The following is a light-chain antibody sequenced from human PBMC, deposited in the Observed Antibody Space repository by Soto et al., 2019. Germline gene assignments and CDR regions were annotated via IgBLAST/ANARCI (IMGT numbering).Light chain of an antibody. CDR2: AAS. J-gene: IGKJ1*01. V-gene: IGKV1-27*01. Sequence: DIQMTQSPSSLSASVGDRLTITCRASQDIGTTVAWYQQRPGKVPKPLIYAASTLHSGVPSRFSGGGSGTHFTLTISNLKPEEVATYYCHMYVTAPATFGQGTKVEIK. CDR1: QDIGTT. CDR3: HMYVTAPAT.